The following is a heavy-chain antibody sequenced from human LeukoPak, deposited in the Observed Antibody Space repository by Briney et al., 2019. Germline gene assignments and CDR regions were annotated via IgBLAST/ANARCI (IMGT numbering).Heavy chain of an antibody. V-gene: IGHV4-34*01. CDR3: ARRGDPSYFDSSGYSFGHFDF. CDR2: INHSGRT. CDR1: GGSFFGSH. D-gene: IGHD3-22*01. Sequence: SETLSLTCAVSGGSFFGSHWNWIRQSPEKGLEWIGEINHSGRTNYNPSLKSRVTISVDTSKNQFSLKLSSVTAADTAVYYCARRGDPSYFDSSGYSFGHFDFWGQGTLVTVSS. J-gene: IGHJ4*02.